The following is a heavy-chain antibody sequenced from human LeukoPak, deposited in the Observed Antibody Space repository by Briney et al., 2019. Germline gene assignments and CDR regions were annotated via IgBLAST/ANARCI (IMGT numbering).Heavy chain of an antibody. D-gene: IGHD3/OR15-3a*01. J-gene: IGHJ3*02. CDR3: ARKGGGLVSALDI. V-gene: IGHV5-51*01. CDR1: GDSFTSSW. CDR2: IDPGDSDT. Sequence: GESLKISCKISGDSFTSSWIGWVRQMPGKGLEWMGIIDPGDSDTRYSPSFRGQVTISVDKSISTAYLQWSSLKASDTATYYCARKGGGLVSALDIWGQGTMVTVST.